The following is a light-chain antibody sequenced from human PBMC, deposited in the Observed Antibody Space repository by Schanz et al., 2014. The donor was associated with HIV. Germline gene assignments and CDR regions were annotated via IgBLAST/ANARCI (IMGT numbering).Light chain of an antibody. Sequence: EIVMTQSPATLSLSPGERATLSCRASQSVSSQLAWYQQRPGQAPRLLIYGASSRATGIPDRFSGSGAGTDFTLTISRLEPEDFAVYYCQQYAALPQTFGQGTKLEI. CDR2: GAS. J-gene: IGKJ2*01. CDR1: QSVSSQ. V-gene: IGKV3-20*01. CDR3: QQYAALPQT.